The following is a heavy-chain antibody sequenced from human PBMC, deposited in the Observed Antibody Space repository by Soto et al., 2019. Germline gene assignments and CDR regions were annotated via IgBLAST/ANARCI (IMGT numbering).Heavy chain of an antibody. CDR1: GGSISSYY. V-gene: IGHV4-59*04. J-gene: IGHJ4*02. Sequence: SETLSLTCTVSGGSISSYYWSWIRQPPGKGLEWIGYISYSGSTYYSLSLKSRVTISVDTSKNQFSLNLSFVTAADTAVYYCATMGTPATGLYYFDYWGQGTLVTVSS. D-gene: IGHD5-18*01. CDR3: ATMGTPATGLYYFDY. CDR2: ISYSGST.